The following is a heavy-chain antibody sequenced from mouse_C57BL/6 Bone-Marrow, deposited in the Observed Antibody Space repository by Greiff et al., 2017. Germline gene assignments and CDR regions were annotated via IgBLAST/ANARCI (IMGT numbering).Heavy chain of an antibody. D-gene: IGHD2-2*01. Sequence: VQLQQSGPELVKPGASVKLSCKASGYPFTSCDLNWVKQRPGRGLVWIGWFFPRGGSTMYNEKFKGKSTCTVATASSTAYMELHSLTSEDSAVYFGARERFGYDVLAYWGQGTLVTVSA. V-gene: IGHV1-85*01. CDR2: FFPRGGST. CDR3: ARERFGYDVLAY. CDR1: GYPFTSCD. J-gene: IGHJ3*01.